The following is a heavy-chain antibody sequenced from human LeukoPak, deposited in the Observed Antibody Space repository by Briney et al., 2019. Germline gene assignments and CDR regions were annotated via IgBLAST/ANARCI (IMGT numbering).Heavy chain of an antibody. J-gene: IGHJ4*02. Sequence: KTSETLSLTCTVSGGSVSSGSYYWSWIRQPPGKGLEWIGYIYYSGSTNYNPSLKSRVTTSVDTSKNQFSLKLSSVTAADTAVYYCARDGGYSYGYDYWGQGTLVTVSS. V-gene: IGHV4-61*01. CDR3: ARDGGYSYGYDY. CDR1: GGSVSSGSYY. D-gene: IGHD5-18*01. CDR2: IYYSGST.